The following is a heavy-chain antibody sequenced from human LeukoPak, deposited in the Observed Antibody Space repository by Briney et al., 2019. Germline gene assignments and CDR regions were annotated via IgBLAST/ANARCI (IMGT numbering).Heavy chain of an antibody. J-gene: IGHJ4*02. V-gene: IGHV3-23*01. CDR1: GFPFSNNV. Sequence: GGSLRLSCAASGFPFSNNVMSWVRQAPGRGLDWLSAIRGSGDTYYADSVKGRFTIFRDNSKNMLYLQMNSLRAEDTAVYYCAKTFPYGTTWYGFCDYWGQGALVTVSS. CDR3: AKTFPYGTTWYGFCDY. D-gene: IGHD3-3*01. CDR2: IRGSGDT.